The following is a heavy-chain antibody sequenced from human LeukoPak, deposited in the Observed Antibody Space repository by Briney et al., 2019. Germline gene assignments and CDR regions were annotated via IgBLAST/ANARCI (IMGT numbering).Heavy chain of an antibody. Sequence: ASVKVSCKVSGYTLTELSMHWVRQAPGKGLEWMGGFDPEDGETIYAQKFQGRDTMTEDTSTDTAYMELSSLRSEDTAVYYCATVNYYYDSSGYHDYWGQGTLVTVSS. CDR1: GYTLTELS. J-gene: IGHJ4*02. CDR3: ATVNYYYDSSGYHDY. V-gene: IGHV1-24*01. CDR2: FDPEDGET. D-gene: IGHD3-22*01.